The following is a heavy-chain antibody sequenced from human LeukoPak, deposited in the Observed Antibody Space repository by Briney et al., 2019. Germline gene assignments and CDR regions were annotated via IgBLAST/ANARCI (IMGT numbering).Heavy chain of an antibody. D-gene: IGHD3-3*01. J-gene: IGHJ4*02. CDR2: ISGSGGST. CDR3: AKAGGITIFGIVNPHFDY. V-gene: IGHV3-23*01. Sequence: GGSLRLSCAASGFTFSSYAMSWVRQAPGKGLEWVSAISGSGGSTYYADSVKGRFTISRDNSKNTLYLQMNSLRAEDTAVYYCAKAGGITIFGIVNPHFDYWGQGTLVTVSS. CDR1: GFTFSSYA.